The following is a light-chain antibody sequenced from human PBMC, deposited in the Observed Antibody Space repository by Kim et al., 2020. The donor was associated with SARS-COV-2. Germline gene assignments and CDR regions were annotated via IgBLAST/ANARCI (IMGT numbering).Light chain of an antibody. Sequence: SALTQPASVSESLGQLITISCTGTASDVGPYNLVSWYQQYPGKGPKLIIYEGNKRAPGVSNRFSGSKSGSCASLTISGLQPEDEADYHCCSYAGSSTWVFGGGTQLTVL. J-gene: IGLJ3*02. V-gene: IGLV2-23*01. CDR3: CSYAGSSTWV. CDR2: EGN. CDR1: ASDVGPYNL.